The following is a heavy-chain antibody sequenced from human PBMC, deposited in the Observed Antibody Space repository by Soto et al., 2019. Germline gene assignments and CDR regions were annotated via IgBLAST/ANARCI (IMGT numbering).Heavy chain of an antibody. CDR2: INAGNGNT. J-gene: IGHJ4*02. Sequence: GASVKVSCKASGYTFTSYYMNWVRQAPGQGLEWLGWINAGNGNTKYSQKFQGRVTFTRDTSANTAYMELSSLISEDTAVYYCARPKDYDDCLDLWGQGTLVTVSS. CDR3: ARPKDYDDCLDL. CDR1: GYTFTSYY. V-gene: IGHV1-3*01. D-gene: IGHD3-22*01.